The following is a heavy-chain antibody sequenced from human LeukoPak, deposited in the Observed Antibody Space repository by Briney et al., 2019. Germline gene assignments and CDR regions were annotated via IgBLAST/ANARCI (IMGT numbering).Heavy chain of an antibody. V-gene: IGHV3-30*02. CDR3: AKETQQMAAKSFDS. J-gene: IGHJ4*02. Sequence: GGSLRLSCAASGFTFSSYGMHWVRQAPGKGLEWVAVIWYDGSNKYYADSVKGRFTISRDNSRNTLSLQMDSLRADDTAFYYCAKETQQMAAKSFDSWGLGTLVTVSS. CDR2: IWYDGSNK. D-gene: IGHD6-13*01. CDR1: GFTFSSYG.